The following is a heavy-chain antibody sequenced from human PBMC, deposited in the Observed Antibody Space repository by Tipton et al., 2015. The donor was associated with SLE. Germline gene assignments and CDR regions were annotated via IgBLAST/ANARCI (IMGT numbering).Heavy chain of an antibody. CDR3: ARGGKYYDTGRFFDY. CDR2: IYFSGST. D-gene: IGHD3-22*01. J-gene: IGHJ4*02. CDR1: GGSFSGYN. Sequence: LRLSCDVYGGSFSGYNWNWIRQHPGKGLEWIGYIYFSGSTYYNPSLKSRVIISIDTSKNQFSLKLGSVTAADTAVYYCARGGKYYDTGRFFDYWGQGTLVTVSS. V-gene: IGHV4-31*02.